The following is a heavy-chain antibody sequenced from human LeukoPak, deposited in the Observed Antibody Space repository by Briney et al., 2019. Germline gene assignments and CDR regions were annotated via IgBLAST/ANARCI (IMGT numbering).Heavy chain of an antibody. D-gene: IGHD2-2*01. V-gene: IGHV4-4*07. Sequence: SETLSLTCTVSGGSISSYYWSWIRQPAGKGLEWIGRIYTSGSTNYNPSLKSRVTMSVDTSKNQFSLKLSSVTAADTAVYYCARIGYCSSTSCYGGDYYYMDVWGKGTTVTISS. CDR1: GGSISSYY. CDR2: IYTSGST. J-gene: IGHJ6*03. CDR3: ARIGYCSSTSCYGGDYYYMDV.